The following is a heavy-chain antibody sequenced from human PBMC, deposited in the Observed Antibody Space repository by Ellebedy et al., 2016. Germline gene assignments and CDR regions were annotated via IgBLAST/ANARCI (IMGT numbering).Heavy chain of an antibody. CDR1: GFTFSDYY. CDR2: ISSSGSTI. J-gene: IGHJ4*02. D-gene: IGHD5-18*01. CDR3: ARVLIGYSYGNTFDY. Sequence: GESLKISCAASGFTFSDYYMSWIRQAPGKGLEWVSYISSSGSTIYYADSVKGRFTISRDNAKNSLYLQMNSLRAEDTAVYYCARVLIGYSYGNTFDYWGQGTLVTVSS. V-gene: IGHV3-11*01.